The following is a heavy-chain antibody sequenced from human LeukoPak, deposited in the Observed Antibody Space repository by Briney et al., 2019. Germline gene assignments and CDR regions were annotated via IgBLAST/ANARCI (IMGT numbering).Heavy chain of an antibody. CDR1: GYTFTGNN. CDR2: INPNSGGT. CDR3: ARAHWNDGNWFDP. J-gene: IGHJ5*02. V-gene: IGHV1-2*06. D-gene: IGHD1-1*01. Sequence: GASVKVSCKASGYTFTGNNRHGRGQAPGQGLGGMGRINPNSGGTNYAQKFQGRVTMTRDTSISTAYMELSRLRSDDTAVYYCARAHWNDGNWFDPWGQGTLVTVSS.